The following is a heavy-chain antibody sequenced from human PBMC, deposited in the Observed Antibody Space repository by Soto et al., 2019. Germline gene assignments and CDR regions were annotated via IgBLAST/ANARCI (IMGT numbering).Heavy chain of an antibody. CDR2: ISGSGGST. J-gene: IGHJ4*02. CDR3: GKSPVEYGTFDY. CDR1: RFIFSSYG. Sequence: EVQVLESGGGLIQSGGTLRLSCTASRFIFSSYGMSWVRQAPGKGLEWVSGISGSGGSTWYADSVKGRFTISRDNSKKTLYMQMSRLTVDDTAVYYCGKSPVEYGTFDYWGQGTLVTVSS. D-gene: IGHD4-17*01. V-gene: IGHV3-23*01.